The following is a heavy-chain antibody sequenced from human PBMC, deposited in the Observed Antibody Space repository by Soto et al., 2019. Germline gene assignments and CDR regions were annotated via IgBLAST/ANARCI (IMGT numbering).Heavy chain of an antibody. CDR3: ANSWELNPPFDC. V-gene: IGHV3-23*01. D-gene: IGHD1-26*01. CDR1: GFTFSSYA. CDR2: ISSSGATT. J-gene: IGHJ4*02. Sequence: PGGSLRLSCAASGFTFSSYAMNWVRQAPGKGLEWVSTISSSGATTYYADSVKGRFTISRDNSKNTLYLLMSSLRVGDTAVYFFANSWELNPPFDCWGQGALVTVSS.